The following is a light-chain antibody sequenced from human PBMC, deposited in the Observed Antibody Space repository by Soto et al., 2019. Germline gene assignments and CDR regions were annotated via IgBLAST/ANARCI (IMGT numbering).Light chain of an antibody. V-gene: IGLV1-44*01. CDR1: SSNIGGNI. Sequence: QSVLTQPPSASGTPGQRVTISCSGSSSNIGGNIVNWYQQLPGTAPKLLIFGNDQRPSWVPDRFSGSKSGTSASLAISGLQSEDEANYCCAAWDDSLNGVVFGGGTKVTVL. J-gene: IGLJ2*01. CDR3: AAWDDSLNGVV. CDR2: GND.